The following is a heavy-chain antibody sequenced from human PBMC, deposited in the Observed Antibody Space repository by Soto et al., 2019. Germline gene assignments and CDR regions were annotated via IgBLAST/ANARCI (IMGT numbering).Heavy chain of an antibody. Sequence: EVQLLVSGGGLVQPGGSLRLSCAASGFTFSNYSMNRFRQAPGKGLEWVSTISGSGGGTYYADSVKGGFTISRDNSKNTVLLQMSSLRAEDTAVYYCASSSGWPYFQHWGQGTLVTVSS. CDR1: GFTFSNYS. J-gene: IGHJ1*01. D-gene: IGHD6-19*01. V-gene: IGHV3-23*01. CDR2: ISGSGGGT. CDR3: ASSSGWPYFQH.